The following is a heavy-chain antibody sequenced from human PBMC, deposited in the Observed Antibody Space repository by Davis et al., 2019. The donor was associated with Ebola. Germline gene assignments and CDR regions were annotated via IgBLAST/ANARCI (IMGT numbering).Heavy chain of an antibody. CDR2: ISYDGSNK. CDR3: ARDRTPYQLLLSWFDP. D-gene: IGHD2-2*01. Sequence: GGPLRPPCAAPGSTLSSYAMHWVRQALGKGLEWVAVISYDGSNKYYADSVKGRFTISRDNSKNTLYLQMNSLRAEDTAVYYCARDRTPYQLLLSWFDPWGQGTLVTVSS. J-gene: IGHJ5*02. V-gene: IGHV3-30-3*01. CDR1: GSTLSSYA.